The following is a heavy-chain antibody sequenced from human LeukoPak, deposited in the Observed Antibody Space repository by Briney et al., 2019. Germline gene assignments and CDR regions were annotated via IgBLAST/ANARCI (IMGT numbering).Heavy chain of an antibody. D-gene: IGHD3-9*01. CDR3: AKGGILTGNDY. CDR1: GFTFSSYA. V-gene: IGHV3-23*01. Sequence: RPGRSLRLSCAASGFTFSSYAMSWVRQAPGKGLEWVSAISGSGGSTYYADTVKGRFTISRDNSKNTLYLQMNSLRAEDTAVYYCAKGGILTGNDYWGQGTLVTVSS. CDR2: ISGSGGST. J-gene: IGHJ4*02.